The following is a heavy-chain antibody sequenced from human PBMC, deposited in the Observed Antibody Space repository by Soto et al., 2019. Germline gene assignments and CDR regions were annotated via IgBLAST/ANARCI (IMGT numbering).Heavy chain of an antibody. D-gene: IGHD5-12*01. V-gene: IGHV1-18*01. Sequence: ASVKVSCKASGYTFTSYGISWVRQAPGQGLEWMGWISAYNGNTNYAQKLQGRVTMTTDTSTSTAYMELRSLRSDDTAVYYCARVYEYSGYDLGDYYYYYMDVWGKGTTVTVSS. CDR2: ISAYNGNT. CDR3: ARVYEYSGYDLGDYYYYYMDV. CDR1: GYTFTSYG. J-gene: IGHJ6*03.